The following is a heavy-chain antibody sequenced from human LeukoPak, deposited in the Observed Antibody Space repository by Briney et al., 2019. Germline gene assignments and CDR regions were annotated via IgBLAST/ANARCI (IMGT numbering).Heavy chain of an antibody. D-gene: IGHD6-19*01. CDR1: GGSISSSSYY. Sequence: SETLSLTCTVSGGSISSSSYYWGWIRQPPGKGLEWIGSIYYSGSTYYNPSLKSRVTISVDTSKNQFSLKLSSVTAADTAVYYCARAARVAGLGYFDYWGQGTLVTVSS. J-gene: IGHJ4*02. CDR2: IYYSGST. V-gene: IGHV4-39*07. CDR3: ARAARVAGLGYFDY.